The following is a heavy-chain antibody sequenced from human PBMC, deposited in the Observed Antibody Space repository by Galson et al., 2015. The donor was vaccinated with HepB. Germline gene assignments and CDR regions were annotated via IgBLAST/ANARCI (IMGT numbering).Heavy chain of an antibody. CDR3: VRPRGEGAGASQNWYFDL. CDR2: ISYTGRYT. D-gene: IGHD3-10*01. Sequence: SLRLSCAASGFSFNYFPMHWVRQAPGKGLEWVAVISYTGRYTNYADFGKGRFTISRDNSKNALYLQMNSLRADDTALYYCVRPRGEGAGASQNWYFDLWGRGTLVTVSP. V-gene: IGHV3-30*04. CDR1: GFSFNYFP. J-gene: IGHJ2*01.